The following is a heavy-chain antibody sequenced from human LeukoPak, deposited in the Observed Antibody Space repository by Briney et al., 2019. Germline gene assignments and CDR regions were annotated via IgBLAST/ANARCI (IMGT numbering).Heavy chain of an antibody. CDR1: GYTFIGYY. CDR3: VSDRGDCGDDCYSFDY. D-gene: IGHD2-21*02. J-gene: IGHJ4*02. CDR2: VNPNTGDT. Sequence: ASVKVSCKASGYTFIGYYMHWVRQAPGQGLEWMGWVNPNTGDTQYARKFQGRVTVTRDTSISTTYIELSRLTSDDTAVYYCVSDRGDCGDDCYSFDYWGRGTLVTVSS. V-gene: IGHV1-2*02.